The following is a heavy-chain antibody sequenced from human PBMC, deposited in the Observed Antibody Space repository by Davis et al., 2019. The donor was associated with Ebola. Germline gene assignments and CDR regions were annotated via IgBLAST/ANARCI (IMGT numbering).Heavy chain of an antibody. CDR3: TTAYYFDI. CDR2: IKQDGSEK. Sequence: GESLKISCAASGFTFISYWMNWVRQAPGKGLEWVANIKQDGSEKYYVDSVKGRFSISRDNAKNSLYLQMNGLRAEDTAVYYCTTAYYFDIWGQGTMVTVS. V-gene: IGHV3-7*03. D-gene: IGHD2-8*01. J-gene: IGHJ3*02. CDR1: GFTFISYW.